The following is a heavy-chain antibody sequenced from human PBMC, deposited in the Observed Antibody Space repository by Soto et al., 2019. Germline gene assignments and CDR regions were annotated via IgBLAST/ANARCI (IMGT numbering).Heavy chain of an antibody. J-gene: IGHJ6*02. CDR3: ARDWGQWELDYYYGLDV. V-gene: IGHV3-30*03. CDR2: ISYDGSKK. D-gene: IGHD1-26*01. Sequence: QVQLVESGGGVVPPGRALRLSCAASGIIFSNYGMHWVRQAPGKGLEWVAVISYDGSKKFYAESVKGRFTISRDNSNNTLFLQMNSLRPEDTAMYYCARDWGQWELDYYYGLDVWGQGTTVTVSS. CDR1: GIIFSNYG.